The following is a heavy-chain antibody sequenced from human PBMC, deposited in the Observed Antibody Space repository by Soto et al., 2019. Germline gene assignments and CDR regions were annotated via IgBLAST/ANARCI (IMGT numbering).Heavy chain of an antibody. CDR3: ARDRAEYYYDSSGSTDAFDI. J-gene: IGHJ3*02. V-gene: IGHV1-69*06. D-gene: IGHD3-22*01. CDR2: IIPIFGTA. CDR1: GGTFSSYA. Sequence: SVKVSCKASGGTFSSYAISWVRQAPGQGLEWMGGIIPIFGTANYAQKFQGRVPITADKSTSTAYMELSSLRSEDTAVYYCARDRAEYYYDSSGSTDAFDIWGQGTMVTVSS.